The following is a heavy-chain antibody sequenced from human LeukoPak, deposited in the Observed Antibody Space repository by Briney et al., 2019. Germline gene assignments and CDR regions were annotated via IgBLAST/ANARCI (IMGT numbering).Heavy chain of an antibody. D-gene: IGHD3-3*01. J-gene: IGHJ4*02. CDR3: ARGQFWRYFDY. CDR1: GGFFSGYY. Sequence: SETLSLTCAVYGGFFSGYYWSWIRQPPGKGLEWIGEINHSGSTNYNPSLKSRVTISVDTSKNQFSLKLSSVTAADTAVYYCARGQFWRYFDYWGQGTLVTVSS. V-gene: IGHV4-34*01. CDR2: INHSGST.